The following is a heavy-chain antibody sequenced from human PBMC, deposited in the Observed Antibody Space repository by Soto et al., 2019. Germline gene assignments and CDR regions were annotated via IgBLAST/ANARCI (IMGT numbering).Heavy chain of an antibody. CDR2: IKSKTDGGTT. CDR3: TTDPSYYYDSSYS. Sequence: EVQLVESGGGLVKPGESLRLSCAASGFTFSNAWMSWVRRAPGKGLEWVGRIKSKTDGGTTGYAAPVKGRFTISRDVSKNTLYLQMNSLKTEDTAVYYCTTDPSYYYDSSYSWGQGTLVTVSS. D-gene: IGHD3-22*01. V-gene: IGHV3-15*01. J-gene: IGHJ5*02. CDR1: GFTFSNAW.